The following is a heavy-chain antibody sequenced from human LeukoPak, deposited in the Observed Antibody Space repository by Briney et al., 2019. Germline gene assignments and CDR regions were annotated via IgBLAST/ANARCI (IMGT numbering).Heavy chain of an antibody. CDR1: GFTFSSYG. Sequence: GGSLRLSCAASGFTFSSYGMHWVRQAPGKGLEWVAFIRYDGSNKYYADSVKGRFTISRDNAGNSLYLQMNSLRAEETAVYFCARIAYLDEGMDVWGKGTTVTVSS. V-gene: IGHV3-30*02. CDR3: ARIAYLDEGMDV. J-gene: IGHJ6*03. CDR2: IRYDGSNK. D-gene: IGHD2-21*01.